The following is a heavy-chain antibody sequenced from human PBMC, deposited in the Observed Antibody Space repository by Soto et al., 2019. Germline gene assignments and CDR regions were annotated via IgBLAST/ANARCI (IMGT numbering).Heavy chain of an antibody. J-gene: IGHJ3*02. CDR3: ASDIVVVVAAKRGDALDI. D-gene: IGHD2-15*01. V-gene: IGHV3-21*01. Sequence: GKGLEWVSSISSSSSYIYYADSVKGRFTISRDNAKNSLYLQMNSLRAEDTAVYYCASDIVVVVAAKRGDALDIWGQGTMVTVSS. CDR2: ISSSSSYI.